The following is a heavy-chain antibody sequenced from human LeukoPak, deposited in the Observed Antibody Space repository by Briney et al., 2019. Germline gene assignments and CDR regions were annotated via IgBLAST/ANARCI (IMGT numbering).Heavy chain of an antibody. V-gene: IGHV3-74*01. D-gene: IGHD5-12*01. CDR3: VQSSPTIDY. CDR1: GFTFSNYW. Sequence: PGGSLRLSCAASGFTFSNYWLHWVRQAPGKGLVWVSRINSDGSSTTYADSVKGRFTISRDNSKNTLYLQVNSLRAEDTAVYYCVQSSPTIDYWGQGTLVTVSS. J-gene: IGHJ4*02. CDR2: INSDGSST.